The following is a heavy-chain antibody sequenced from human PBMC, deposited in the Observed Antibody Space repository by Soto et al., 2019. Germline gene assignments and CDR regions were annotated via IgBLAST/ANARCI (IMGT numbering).Heavy chain of an antibody. V-gene: IGHV1-18*04. CDR3: ARSEERVGYSSGPDDY. D-gene: IGHD6-19*01. CDR1: GYTFTSYG. J-gene: IGHJ4*02. CDR2: ISAYNGNT. Sequence: ASVKVYCKASGYTFTSYGISWVRQAPGQGLEWMGWISAYNGNTNYAQKLQGRVTMTTDTSTSTAYMELRSLRSDDTAVYYCARSEERVGYSSGPDDYWGQGTLVTVS.